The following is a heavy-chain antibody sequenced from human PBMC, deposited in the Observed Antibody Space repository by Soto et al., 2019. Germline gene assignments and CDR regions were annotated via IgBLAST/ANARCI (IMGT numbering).Heavy chain of an antibody. CDR3: ATGRKWEHSYGMDV. CDR2: ISYDGSDK. CDR1: GFTLSGYV. V-gene: IGHV3-30-3*01. Sequence: VGSLRLSCADSGFTLSGYVLHWVRQAPGKGLEWVALISYDGSDKNYGDSVKGRFTISRDNSKNTLYLQMDSLRAEDTAMYYCATGRKWEHSYGMDVWGQGTTVTVSS. J-gene: IGHJ6*02. D-gene: IGHD1-26*01.